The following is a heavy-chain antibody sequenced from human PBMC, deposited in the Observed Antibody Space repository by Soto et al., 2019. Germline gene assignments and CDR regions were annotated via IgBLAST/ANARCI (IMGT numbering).Heavy chain of an antibody. CDR3: ARHLKWVVVAATQYYFEY. J-gene: IGHJ4*02. CDR1: GGSISSSSYY. Sequence: PSETLSLTCTVSGGSISSSSYYWGWIRQPPGKGLEWIGSIYYSGSTYYNPSLKSRVTISVDTSKNQFSLKLSSVTAADTTVYYCARHLKWVVVAATQYYFEYWGKGTLVPVSS. D-gene: IGHD2-15*01. CDR2: IYYSGST. V-gene: IGHV4-39*01.